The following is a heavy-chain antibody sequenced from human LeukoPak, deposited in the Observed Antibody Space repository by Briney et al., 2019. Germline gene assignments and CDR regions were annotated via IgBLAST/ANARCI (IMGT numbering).Heavy chain of an antibody. V-gene: IGHV4-4*02. CDR3: ARALDTRGLIWFDP. CDR2: ISHSGST. CDR1: GGSINSTNW. D-gene: IGHD5-18*01. J-gene: IGHJ5*02. Sequence: SETLSLTCAVSGGSINSTNWWSWVRQPPGKGLEWIGEISHSGSTNYNPSLKSRLTISVDTSKNQFSLKLSSVTAADTAVYYCARALDTRGLIWFDPWGRGTLVTVSS.